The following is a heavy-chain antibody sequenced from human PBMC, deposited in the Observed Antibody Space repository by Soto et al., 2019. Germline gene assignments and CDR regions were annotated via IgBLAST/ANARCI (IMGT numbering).Heavy chain of an antibody. CDR3: ARESGEVGLLWFGELSNLHFDY. CDR2: ISYDGSNK. Sequence: GGSLRLSCAASGFTFSSYAMHWVRQAPGKGLEWVAVISYDGSNKYYADSVKGRFTISRDNSKNTLYLQMNSPRAEDTAVYYCARESGEVGLLWFGELSNLHFDYWGQGTLVTVSS. J-gene: IGHJ4*02. V-gene: IGHV3-30-3*01. CDR1: GFTFSSYA. D-gene: IGHD3-10*01.